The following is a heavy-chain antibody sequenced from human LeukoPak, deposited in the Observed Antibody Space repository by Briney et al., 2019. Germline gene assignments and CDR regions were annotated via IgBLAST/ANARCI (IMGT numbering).Heavy chain of an antibody. CDR2: IKQDGSEK. D-gene: IGHD6-13*01. Sequence: PGGSLRLSCAASGFTSSSYWMSWVRQAPGKGLEWVANIKQDGSEKYYVDSVKGRFTISRDNARNSLYLQMNSLRAEDTAVYYCARAGGTAGSNWYFDLWGRGTLVTVSS. J-gene: IGHJ2*01. CDR1: GFTSSSYW. CDR3: ARAGGTAGSNWYFDL. V-gene: IGHV3-7*01.